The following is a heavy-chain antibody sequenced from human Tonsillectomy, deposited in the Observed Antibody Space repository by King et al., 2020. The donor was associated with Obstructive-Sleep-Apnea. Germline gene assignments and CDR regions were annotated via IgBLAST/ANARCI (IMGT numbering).Heavy chain of an antibody. CDR3: TRGRSRGGSPLLDP. J-gene: IGHJ5*02. V-gene: IGHV1-8*01. CDR2: MNPNSGNT. CDR1: GYTFSTYD. D-gene: IGHD6-19*01. Sequence: VQLVQSGAEVKKPGASVRVSCKASGYTFSTYDINWVRQATGQGLEWLGWMNPNSGNTYYAQKFQGRLIMTKNTSISTAYMDLSSLRSEDTAVYYCTRGRSRGGSPLLDPWRQGNLVTVSS.